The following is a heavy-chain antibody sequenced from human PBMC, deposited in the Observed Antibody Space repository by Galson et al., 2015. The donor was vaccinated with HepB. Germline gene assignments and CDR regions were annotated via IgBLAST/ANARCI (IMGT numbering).Heavy chain of an antibody. V-gene: IGHV3-30-3*01. Sequence: SLRLSCAASGFRIGNFAMHWVRQAPGKGLEWVSMISYDGSNQFYIESVRGRFTISRDVSENTLYLQMNSLRAEDTAVYYCARDPDDTNGYYLTFEYWGQGSLVTVSS. D-gene: IGHD3-22*01. CDR3: ARDPDDTNGYYLTFEY. CDR2: ISYDGSNQ. J-gene: IGHJ4*02. CDR1: GFRIGNFA.